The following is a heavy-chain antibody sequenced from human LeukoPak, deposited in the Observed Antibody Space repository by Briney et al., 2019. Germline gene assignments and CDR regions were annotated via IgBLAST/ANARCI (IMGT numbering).Heavy chain of an antibody. Sequence: GASVKVSCKASGYTFTSYGISWVRQAPGQGLEWVGWINTNTGNPTYAQGFTERFVFSWDTSVTTAYLQINSLKPEDTAVYFCARDTYCTGGRCYSRVGYWGQGTVVTVSS. J-gene: IGHJ4*02. CDR2: INTNTGNP. D-gene: IGHD2-15*01. CDR1: GYTFTSYG. V-gene: IGHV7-4-1*02. CDR3: ARDTYCTGGRCYSRVGY.